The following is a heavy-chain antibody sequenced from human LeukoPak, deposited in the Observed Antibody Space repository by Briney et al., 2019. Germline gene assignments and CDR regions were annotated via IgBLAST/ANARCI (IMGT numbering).Heavy chain of an antibody. CDR3: AKEIMVRGVKDYYYMDV. Sequence: GGSLRLSCAASGFTVSSNYMSWVRQAPGKGLEWVSVIYSGGSTYYADSVKGRFTISRDNSKNTLYLQMNSLRAEDTAVYYCAKEIMVRGVKDYYYMDVWGKGTTVTISS. CDR2: IYSGGST. V-gene: IGHV3-66*01. D-gene: IGHD3-10*01. CDR1: GFTVSSNY. J-gene: IGHJ6*03.